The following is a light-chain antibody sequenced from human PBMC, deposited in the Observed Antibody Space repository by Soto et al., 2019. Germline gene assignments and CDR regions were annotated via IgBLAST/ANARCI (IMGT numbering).Light chain of an antibody. J-gene: IGKJ1*01. V-gene: IGKV3-11*01. CDR2: GVS. CDR3: KQRPTSPPWT. CDR1: QNISTY. Sequence: EIVLTQSPATLSLSPGEGASLSCRASQNISTYLAWYQQRPGQVPRLLIYGVSKRAPAIPPRFSGSGSGTDFPLSVSGLETEDFAIYYCKQRPTSPPWTFGKGTRVELK.